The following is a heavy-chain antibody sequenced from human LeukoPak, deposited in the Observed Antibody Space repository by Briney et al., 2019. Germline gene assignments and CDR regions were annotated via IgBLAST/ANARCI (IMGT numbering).Heavy chain of an antibody. V-gene: IGHV3-74*01. J-gene: IGHJ4*02. D-gene: IGHD6-19*01. CDR1: GFTFSSYW. CDR3: AKDFATGYSSGWYVY. CDR2: FNRDGTST. Sequence: GGSLRLSCAFSGFTFSSYWMHWVRQAPGKGLVWVSRFNRDGTSTSYADSVKGRFTISRDNAKNTLYLQMNSLRAEDTAVYYCAKDFATGYSSGWYVYWGQGTLVTVSS.